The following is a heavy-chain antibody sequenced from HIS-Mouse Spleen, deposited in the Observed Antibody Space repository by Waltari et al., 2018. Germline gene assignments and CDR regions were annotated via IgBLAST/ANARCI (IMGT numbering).Heavy chain of an antibody. CDR2: ISYDGSNK. CDR3: AKVNSGSYYFDY. CDR1: GVTFSSYG. J-gene: IGHJ4*02. D-gene: IGHD1-26*01. Sequence: QVQLVESGGGVVQPGRSLRLSCAASGVTFSSYGMPWSRQAPGKGLEWVAVISYDGSNKYYADSVKGRFTISRDNSKNTLYLQMNSLRAEDTAVYYCAKVNSGSYYFDYWGQGTLVTVSS. V-gene: IGHV3-30*18.